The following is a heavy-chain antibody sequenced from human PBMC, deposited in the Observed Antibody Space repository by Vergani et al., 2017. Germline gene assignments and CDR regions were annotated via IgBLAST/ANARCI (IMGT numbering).Heavy chain of an antibody. V-gene: IGHV4-61*02. CDR3: ASSRPYWTSGSCPDI. J-gene: IGHJ4*02. CDR1: GESIRSGSHY. CDR2: IHTGRST. Sequence: QVKLQESGPGLLKPSQTLSLTCTVSGESIRSGSHYWSWIRQPAGKGPEWIGHIHTGRSTDLNPSFKSRVSIAVDPSKSQFSRKLNAVTVADTAVYYCASSRPYWTSGSCPDIWGQGTLVTVSS. D-gene: IGHD2-15*01.